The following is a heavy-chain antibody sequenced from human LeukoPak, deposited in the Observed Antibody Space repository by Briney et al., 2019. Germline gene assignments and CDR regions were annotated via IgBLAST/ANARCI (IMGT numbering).Heavy chain of an antibody. V-gene: IGHV3-23*01. CDR2: ISGSGGST. CDR1: GFTFTSYG. Sequence: GGSLRLSCAASGFTFTSYGMSWVRQAPGKGLEWVSAISGSGGSTYYADSVKGRFTISRDNSKNTLYLQMNSLRAEDTAVYYCAKGSAYDILTGYRFDYWGQGTLVTVSS. CDR3: AKGSAYDILTGYRFDY. J-gene: IGHJ4*02. D-gene: IGHD3-9*01.